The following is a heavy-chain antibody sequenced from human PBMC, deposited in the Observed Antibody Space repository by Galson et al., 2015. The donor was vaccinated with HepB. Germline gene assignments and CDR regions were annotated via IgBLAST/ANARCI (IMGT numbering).Heavy chain of an antibody. Sequence: LRLSCAASAFTFSDYYMSWIRQAPGTGLEWVSYISSSSSYTNYAESVKGRFTITRDNAKNALYLQMNSLRAEDTAVDYCARVKESGWGQGTLVTVSS. CDR1: AFTFSDYY. J-gene: IGHJ4*02. D-gene: IGHD6-25*01. CDR3: ARVKESG. CDR2: ISSSSSYT. V-gene: IGHV3-11*05.